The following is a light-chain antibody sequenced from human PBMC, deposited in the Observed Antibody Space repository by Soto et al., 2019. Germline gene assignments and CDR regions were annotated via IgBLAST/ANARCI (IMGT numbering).Light chain of an antibody. Sequence: IVLTQSPGTLSLSPGERATLSCRASQPVTSTFLSWYQQKAGQAPRLLIYGTFNRATGVPDRFIGGGSKTDFTLSISRLEPEDSAVYYCQQFDDSRLTFGGGTKVEI. V-gene: IGKV3-20*01. CDR2: GTF. CDR1: QPVTSTF. J-gene: IGKJ4*02. CDR3: QQFDDSRLT.